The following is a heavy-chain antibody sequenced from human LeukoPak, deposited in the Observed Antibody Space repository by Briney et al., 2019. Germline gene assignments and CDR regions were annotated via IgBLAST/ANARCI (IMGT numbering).Heavy chain of an antibody. D-gene: IGHD6-13*01. CDR3: ARQEIQSSSSLPFDY. V-gene: IGHV4-38-2*02. Sequence: SETLSLTCTVSGYSISSGYYWGWIRQPPGKGLEWIGSIYHSGSTYYNPSLKSRVTISVDTSKNQFSLKLSSVTAADTAVYYCARQEIQSSSSLPFDYWGQGTLVTVSS. J-gene: IGHJ4*02. CDR1: GYSISSGYY. CDR2: IYHSGST.